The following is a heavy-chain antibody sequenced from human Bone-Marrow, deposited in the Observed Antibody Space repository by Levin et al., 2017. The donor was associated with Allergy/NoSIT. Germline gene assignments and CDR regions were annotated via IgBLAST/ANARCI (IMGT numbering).Heavy chain of an antibody. CDR3: APIFGDYSDFDS. CDR2: ISHSGST. V-gene: IGHV4-34*01. CDR1: GGSFSVYF. Sequence: GSLRLSCAVYGGSFSVYFWSWIRQPPGKGLEWIGEISHSGSTNYNPSLKSRVTISVDTSKNQFSLRLGSVTAADTAVYYCAPIFGDYSDFDSWGKGTLVSVSS. J-gene: IGHJ4*02. D-gene: IGHD4-17*01.